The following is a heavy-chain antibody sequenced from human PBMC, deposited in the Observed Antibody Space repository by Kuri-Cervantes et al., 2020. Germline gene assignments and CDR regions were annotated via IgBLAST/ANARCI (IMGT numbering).Heavy chain of an antibody. Sequence: LSLTCAAPGFTFSSYAMHWVRQAPGKGLEWVAVIWYDGSNKYYADSVKGRFTISRDNSKNTLYLQMNSLRAEDTAVYYCARGLYGSGSRAHFDYWGQGTLVTVSS. J-gene: IGHJ4*02. CDR1: GFTFSSYA. V-gene: IGHV3-33*08. CDR2: IWYDGSNK. CDR3: ARGLYGSGSRAHFDY. D-gene: IGHD3-10*01.